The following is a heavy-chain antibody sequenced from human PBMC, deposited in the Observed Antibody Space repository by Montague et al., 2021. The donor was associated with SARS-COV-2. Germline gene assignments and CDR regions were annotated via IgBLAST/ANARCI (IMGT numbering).Heavy chain of an antibody. CDR3: ARFSSSWGYFDY. CDR1: GDSISSSRYY. J-gene: IGHJ4*02. Sequence: SQTLSLTCTVSGDSISSSRYYWGWIRQAPGKGLGWIGSIFHSGNTYNRPSLKSRLTMSVDTSKNQLSLKVTSVTAADTAVYYCARFSSSWGYFDYWGQGNPVTVSS. V-gene: IGHV4-39*01. D-gene: IGHD6-13*01. CDR2: IFHSGNT.